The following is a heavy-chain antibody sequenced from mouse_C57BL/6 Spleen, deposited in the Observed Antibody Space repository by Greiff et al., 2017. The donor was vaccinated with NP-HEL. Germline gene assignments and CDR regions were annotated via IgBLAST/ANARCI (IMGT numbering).Heavy chain of an antibody. CDR2: IDPENGDT. J-gene: IGHJ3*01. CDR1: GFNIKDDY. D-gene: IGHD1-1*01. CDR3: TSYYYGFAY. Sequence: VQRVESGAELVRPGASVKLSCTASGFNIKDDYMHWVKQRPEQGLEWVGWIDPENGDTEYASKFQGKATITADTSSNTAYLQLSSLTSEDTAVYYCTSYYYGFAYWGQGTLVTVSA. V-gene: IGHV14-4*01.